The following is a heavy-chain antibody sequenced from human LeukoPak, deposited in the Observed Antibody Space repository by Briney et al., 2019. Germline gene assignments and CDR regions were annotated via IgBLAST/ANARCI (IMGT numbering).Heavy chain of an antibody. CDR1: GGSISSYY. CDR2: IYYSGST. Sequence: SETLSLTCTVSGGSISSYYWSWIRQPPGKGLEWIGYIYYSGSTNYNPSLKSRVTISVDTSKNQFSLKLSSVTAADTAVYYCARSYYYDSSGYSFDYWGQGTLVTVS. V-gene: IGHV4-59*01. D-gene: IGHD3-22*01. CDR3: ARSYYYDSSGYSFDY. J-gene: IGHJ4*02.